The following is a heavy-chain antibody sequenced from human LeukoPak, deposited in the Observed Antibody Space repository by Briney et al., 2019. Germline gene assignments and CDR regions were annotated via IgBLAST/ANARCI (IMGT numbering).Heavy chain of an antibody. Sequence: GGSLRLSCAASGFTFSYYSMSWVRQAPGKGLGWVSGISGSGGSTFYADSVKGRFTISRDKSKNTLYLQMSSLRAEDTALYYCAKDLSGYYDSSGYYYNAFDIWGQGTMVTVSS. CDR1: GFTFSYYS. CDR3: AKDLSGYYDSSGYYYNAFDI. J-gene: IGHJ3*02. V-gene: IGHV3-23*01. D-gene: IGHD3-22*01. CDR2: ISGSGGST.